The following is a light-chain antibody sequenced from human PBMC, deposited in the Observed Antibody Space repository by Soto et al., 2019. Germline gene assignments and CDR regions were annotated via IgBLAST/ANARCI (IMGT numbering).Light chain of an antibody. CDR1: SSNIGAGYD. Sequence: QSVLTQPPSVSGAPGQRVTISCTGSSSNIGAGYDVHWYQQLPGTAPKLLIYANSIRPSGVPGRFSGSKSGTSASLAITGLQAEDEADYYCQSSDSSLSGYVFGTGTKLTVL. CDR2: ANS. V-gene: IGLV1-40*01. CDR3: QSSDSSLSGYV. J-gene: IGLJ1*01.